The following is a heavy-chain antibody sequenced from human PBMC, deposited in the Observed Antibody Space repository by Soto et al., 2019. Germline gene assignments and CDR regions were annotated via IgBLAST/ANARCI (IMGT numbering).Heavy chain of an antibody. V-gene: IGHV3-30*18. D-gene: IGHD2-2*01. CDR1: GFTFSSYG. J-gene: IGHJ6*02. CDR2: ISYDGSNK. Sequence: PAGSLRLSCAASGFTFSSYGMHWVRQAPGKGLEWVAVISYDGSNKYYADSVKGRFTISRDNSKNTLYLQMNSLRAEDTAVYYCAKRGPAAYYYGMDVWGQGTTVTVSS. CDR3: AKRGPAAYYYGMDV.